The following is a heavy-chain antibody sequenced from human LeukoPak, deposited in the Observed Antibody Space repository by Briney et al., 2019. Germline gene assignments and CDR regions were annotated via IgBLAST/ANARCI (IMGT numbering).Heavy chain of an antibody. CDR3: ARDHSGSSHESDY. CDR2: INPNSGGT. CDR1: GYTFTGYY. D-gene: IGHD1-26*01. V-gene: IGHV1-2*02. Sequence: ASVKVSCKASGYTFTGYYMHWVRQAPGQGLEWMGWINPNSGGTNYAQKFQGRVTMTRDTSISTAYMELSRLRSDDTAVYYCARDHSGSSHESDYWGQGTLVTVSS. J-gene: IGHJ4*02.